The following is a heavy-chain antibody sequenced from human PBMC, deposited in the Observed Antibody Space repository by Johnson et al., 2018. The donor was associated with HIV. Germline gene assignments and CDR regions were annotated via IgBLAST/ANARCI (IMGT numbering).Heavy chain of an antibody. D-gene: IGHD4-17*01. J-gene: IGHJ3*02. CDR3: ARVRSSGPWVNDAFDI. CDR1: GFIFSNAC. V-gene: IGHV3-15*01. CDR2: IKSKTDGGTT. Sequence: VQLVESGGGLVQPGGSLRLSCAASGFIFSNACMSWVRQAPGKGLEWIGHIKSKTDGGTTDYAAPVKGRFTISRDDSKNTLYLQMNSLKTEDTAVYYCARVRSSGPWVNDAFDIWGQGTMVSVSS.